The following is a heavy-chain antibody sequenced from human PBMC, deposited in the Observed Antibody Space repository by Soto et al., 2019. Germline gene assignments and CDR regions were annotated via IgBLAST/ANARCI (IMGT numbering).Heavy chain of an antibody. D-gene: IGHD3-10*02. J-gene: IGHJ4*02. V-gene: IGHV1-3*05. CDR1: GYTFTTHA. Sequence: QVQLVQSGAEEKKPGASVKVSCKASGYTFTTHAMHWVRQAPGQRLEWMGRINAGNGNTKYSQKFQGRVTITRDTSASTAYMELSSLRSEDTAVYYCARGPITMIGYYFDYWGQGTLVTVSS. CDR2: INAGNGNT. CDR3: ARGPITMIGYYFDY.